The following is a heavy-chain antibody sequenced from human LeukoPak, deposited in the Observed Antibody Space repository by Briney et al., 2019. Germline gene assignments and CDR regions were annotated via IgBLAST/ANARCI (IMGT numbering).Heavy chain of an antibody. CDR2: INSDGSST. CDR1: GFTFSSYW. Sequence: GRSLRLSCAASGFTFSSYWMHWVRQAPGKGLVWVSRINSDGSSTSYADSVKGRFTISRDNAKNSLYLQMNSLRAEDTAVYYCAKPQGGGPTAFDYWGQGTLVTVSS. V-gene: IGHV3-74*01. J-gene: IGHJ4*02. D-gene: IGHD3-16*01. CDR3: AKPQGGGPTAFDY.